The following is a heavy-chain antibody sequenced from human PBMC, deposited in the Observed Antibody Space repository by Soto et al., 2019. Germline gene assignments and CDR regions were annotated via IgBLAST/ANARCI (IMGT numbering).Heavy chain of an antibody. CDR2: ISGSGGST. Sequence: EVQLLESGGGLVQPGGSLRLSCAASGFTFSSYAMSWVRQAPGKGLEWVSAISGSGGSTYYADSVKGRFTISRDNSKNTLYLQMTSLRAEDTAVYYCATHYQIAAAGLWLGYWGQGTLVTVSS. V-gene: IGHV3-23*01. J-gene: IGHJ4*02. CDR3: ATHYQIAAAGLWLGY. D-gene: IGHD6-13*01. CDR1: GFTFSSYA.